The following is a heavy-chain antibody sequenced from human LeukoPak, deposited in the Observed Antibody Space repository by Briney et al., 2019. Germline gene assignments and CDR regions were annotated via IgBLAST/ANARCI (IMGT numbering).Heavy chain of an antibody. J-gene: IGHJ6*02. V-gene: IGHV3-49*03. Sequence: PGGSLRLSCTASGFTFGDYAMSWFRQAPGKGLEWVGFIRSKAYGGTTEYAASVKGRFTISRDDSKSIAYLQMNSLKTEDTAVYYCTRGSNPGIAAAGFSYYYGMDVWGQGTTVTVSS. D-gene: IGHD6-13*01. CDR3: TRGSNPGIAAAGFSYYYGMDV. CDR1: GFTFGDYA. CDR2: IRSKAYGGTT.